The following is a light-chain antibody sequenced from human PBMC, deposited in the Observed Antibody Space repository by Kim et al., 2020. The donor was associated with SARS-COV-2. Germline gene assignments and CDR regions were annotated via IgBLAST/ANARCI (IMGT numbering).Light chain of an antibody. V-gene: IGLV2-11*01. CDR3: CSYAGDYVI. J-gene: IGLJ2*01. CDR1: SNNIGFYNY. CDR2: DVT. Sequence: PGQSVTISCTCASNNIGFYNYVSWYQHHPGRAPKLIIYDVTKRPSGVPDRFSGSKSGNTASLTVSGLQSEDEADYYCCSYAGDYVIFGGGTQLTVL.